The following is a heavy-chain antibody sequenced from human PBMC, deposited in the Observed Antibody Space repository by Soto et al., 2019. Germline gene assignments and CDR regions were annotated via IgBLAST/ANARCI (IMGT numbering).Heavy chain of an antibody. CDR1: GYTFISHS. V-gene: IGHV1-18*01. CDR2: ISAYNGNT. D-gene: IGHD2-21*01. J-gene: IGHJ6*02. Sequence: QIQMVQSGGEVKKPGASVKVSCRSSGYTFISHSITWLRQAPGQGLEWMGRISAYNGNTNYAQKLQGIGTMTTDTSTNTAYMELTSLRSDDTAAYYCARGAFCGGAPGCRDMDVWGQGTTVTVSS. CDR3: ARGAFCGGAPGCRDMDV.